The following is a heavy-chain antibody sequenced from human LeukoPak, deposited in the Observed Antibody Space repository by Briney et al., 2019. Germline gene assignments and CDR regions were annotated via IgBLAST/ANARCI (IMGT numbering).Heavy chain of an antibody. J-gene: IGHJ4*02. D-gene: IGHD1-26*01. CDR3: ARVGVVGAPTGDFDY. V-gene: IGHV4-34*01. CDR1: GGSFSGYY. CDR2: INHSGST. Sequence: TSETLSLTCAVYGGSFSGYYWSWIRQPPGKGLEWIGEINHSGSTNYNPSLKSRVTISVDTSKNQFSLKLSSVTAADTAVYYCARVGVVGAPTGDFDYWGQGTLVTVSS.